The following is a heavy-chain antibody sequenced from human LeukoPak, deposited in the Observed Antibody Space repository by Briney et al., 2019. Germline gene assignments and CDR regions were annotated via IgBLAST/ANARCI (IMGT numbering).Heavy chain of an antibody. CDR2: IFTSGGT. Sequence: GGSLRLSCAASGFTFSDYYMSWIRQAPGKGLEWVSVIFTSGGTDYADSVRGRFTISRDNSKNTLYLQMNNLKVEDTAVYYCARGPSLRLAGNAFDYWGQGTLVSVSS. CDR3: ARGPSLRLAGNAFDY. V-gene: IGHV3-53*01. J-gene: IGHJ4*02. CDR1: GFTFSDYY. D-gene: IGHD1-1*01.